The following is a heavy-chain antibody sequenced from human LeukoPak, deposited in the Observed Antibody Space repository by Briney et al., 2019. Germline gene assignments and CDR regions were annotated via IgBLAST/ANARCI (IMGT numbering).Heavy chain of an antibody. CDR1: GFTFSSYA. J-gene: IGHJ4*02. V-gene: IGHV3-23*01. CDR2: ISGSGGST. CDR3: AKGRSRGEQLAPGY. Sequence: PGGSLRLSCAASGFTFSSYAMSWVRQAPGKGLEWVSAISGSGGSTYYADSVKGRFTISRDNSKNTLYLQMNSLRAEDTAVYYCAKGRSRGEQLAPGYWGRGTLVTVSS. D-gene: IGHD6-13*01.